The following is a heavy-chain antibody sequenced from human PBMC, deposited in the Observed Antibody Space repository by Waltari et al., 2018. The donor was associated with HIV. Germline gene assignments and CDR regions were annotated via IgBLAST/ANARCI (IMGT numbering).Heavy chain of an antibody. CDR3: ARDPKRYYYDSRDYFDY. V-gene: IGHV3-11*01. J-gene: IGHJ4*02. CDR2: ISSSGSTI. D-gene: IGHD3-22*01. Sequence: GKGLEWVSYISSSGSTIYYADSVKGRFTISRDNAKNSLYLQMNSLRAEDTAVYYCARDPKRYYYDSRDYFDYWGQGTLVTVSS.